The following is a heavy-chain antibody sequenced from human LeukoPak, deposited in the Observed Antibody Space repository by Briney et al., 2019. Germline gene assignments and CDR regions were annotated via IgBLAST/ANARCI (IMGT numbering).Heavy chain of an antibody. CDR3: ARDIPPSTYYYDSSGYPS. Sequence: PGGSLRLSCAASGFTFSSYSMNWVRQAPGKGLEWVSYISSSSSTIYYADSVKGRFTISRDNAKNSLYLQMNSLRAEDTAVYYCARDIPPSTYYYDSSGYPSWGQGTLVTVSS. CDR2: ISSSSSTI. D-gene: IGHD3-22*01. V-gene: IGHV3-48*04. J-gene: IGHJ5*02. CDR1: GFTFSSYS.